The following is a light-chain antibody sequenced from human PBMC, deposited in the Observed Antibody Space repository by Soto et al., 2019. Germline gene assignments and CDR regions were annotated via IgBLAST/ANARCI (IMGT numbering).Light chain of an antibody. CDR1: ESISSW. V-gene: IGKV1-5*03. J-gene: IGKJ2*01. CDR3: QQSNRYYT. CDR2: RAS. Sequence: DIQMTQSPSTLSASVGDRVTITCRASESISSWLAWYQQKPGKAPKLLIYRASTLESGVPSRFSASGSGTDFTLTISSLQPDDFATYYCQQSNRYYTFGHGTKLEIK.